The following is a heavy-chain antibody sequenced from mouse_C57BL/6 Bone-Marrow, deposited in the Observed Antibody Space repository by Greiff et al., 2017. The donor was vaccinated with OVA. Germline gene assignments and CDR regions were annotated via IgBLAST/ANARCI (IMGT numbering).Heavy chain of an antibody. J-gene: IGHJ4*01. V-gene: IGHV1-64*01. D-gene: IGHD2-2*01. CDR2: IHPNSGST. Sequence: QVQLQQSGAELVKPGASVKLSCKASGYTFTSYWMHWVKQRPGQGLEWIGMIHPNSGSTNYNEKFKSKATLTVDKSSSTAYMQLSSLTSEDSAVYYCARDGYANYAMDYWGQGTSVTVSS. CDR3: ARDGYANYAMDY. CDR1: GYTFTSYW.